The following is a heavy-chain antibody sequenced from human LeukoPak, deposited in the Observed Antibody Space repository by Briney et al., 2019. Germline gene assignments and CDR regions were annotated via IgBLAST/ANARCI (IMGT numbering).Heavy chain of an antibody. CDR2: IITSVSTI. J-gene: IGHJ4*02. V-gene: IGHV3-11*01. D-gene: IGHD3-10*01. Sequence: GGSLTLSCAASGFTFSDYSISWVRQAPGDGLEWVAYIITSVSTIYYADSVKGRFTISRDNATNSPYLQMNSLRAEDTAVYYCARDPCTGYYDGSGSSKFDYWGQGTLVTVSS. CDR1: GFTFSDYS. CDR3: ARDPCTGYYDGSGSSKFDY.